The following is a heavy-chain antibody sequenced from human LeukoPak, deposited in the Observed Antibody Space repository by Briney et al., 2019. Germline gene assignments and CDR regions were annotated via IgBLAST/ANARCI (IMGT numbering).Heavy chain of an antibody. J-gene: IGHJ3*01. CDR2: ICASGADT. D-gene: IGHD3-22*01. CDR3: AKRPRDSSGYYLGAFDG. CDR1: GFTFSTYA. V-gene: IGHV3-23*01. Sequence: GGSLRLSCTASGFTFSTYAMTWVRQAPGKGLDWVSAICASGADTYYADSAKGRFTVSRDNSKNTLYLQMSSLRADDTAVYFCAKRPRDSSGYYLGAFDGWGQGTTVTVSS.